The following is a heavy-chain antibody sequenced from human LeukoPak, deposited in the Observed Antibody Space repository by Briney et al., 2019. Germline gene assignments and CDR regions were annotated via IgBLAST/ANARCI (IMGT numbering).Heavy chain of an antibody. V-gene: IGHV4-4*07. Sequence: SETLSLTCTVSGGSISSYYWSLIRQPAGKGLEWIGRIYTSGSTNYNPSLKSRVTMSVDTSKNQFSLKLSSVTAADTAVYYCARVRRRRVVPAAIGAFDIWGQGTMVTVSS. CDR1: GGSISSYY. CDR3: ARVRRRRVVPAAIGAFDI. D-gene: IGHD2-2*01. CDR2: IYTSGST. J-gene: IGHJ3*02.